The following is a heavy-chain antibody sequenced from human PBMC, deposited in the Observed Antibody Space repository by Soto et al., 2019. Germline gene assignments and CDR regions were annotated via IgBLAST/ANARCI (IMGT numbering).Heavy chain of an antibody. V-gene: IGHV4-39*01. CDR1: GGSISSSSYY. J-gene: IGHJ4*02. Sequence: SETLSLTCTVSGGSISSSSYYWGWIRQPPGKGLEWIGSIYYSGSTYYNPSLKSRVTISVDTSKNQFSLKLSSVTAADTAVYYCARHPKTYYYDSSGYSDYWGQGTLVTV. D-gene: IGHD3-22*01. CDR3: ARHPKTYYYDSSGYSDY. CDR2: IYYSGST.